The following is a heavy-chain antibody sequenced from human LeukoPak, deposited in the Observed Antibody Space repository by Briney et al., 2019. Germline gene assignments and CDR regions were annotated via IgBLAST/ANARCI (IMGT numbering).Heavy chain of an antibody. D-gene: IGHD2-21*01. CDR1: GYIVTKYA. J-gene: IGHJ4*02. Sequence: VASVKVSCKASGYIVTKYALNWVRQAPGQGLEWMGWINPNSGGTNYAQKFQGRVTMTRDTSISTAYMELSRLGSDDTAVYYCVRRWLQPYSYYYFDYWGQGTLVTVSS. CDR3: VRRWLQPYSYYYFDY. CDR2: INPNSGGT. V-gene: IGHV1-2*02.